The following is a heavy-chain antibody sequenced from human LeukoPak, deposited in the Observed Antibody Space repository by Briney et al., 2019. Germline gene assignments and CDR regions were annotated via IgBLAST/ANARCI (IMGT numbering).Heavy chain of an antibody. Sequence: GGSLKLSCAASGFTFSSYAMSWVRQAPGKGLEWVSAISGSGGSTYYADSVKGRFTISRDNSKNTLYLQMNSLRAEDTAVYYCADSSGWYYFDYWGQGTLVTVSS. CDR1: GFTFSSYA. V-gene: IGHV3-23*01. CDR3: ADSSGWYYFDY. J-gene: IGHJ4*02. CDR2: ISGSGGST. D-gene: IGHD6-19*01.